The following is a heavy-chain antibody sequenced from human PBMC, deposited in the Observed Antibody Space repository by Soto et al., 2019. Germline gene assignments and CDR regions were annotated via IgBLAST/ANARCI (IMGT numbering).Heavy chain of an antibody. CDR2: ISGGGSGT. V-gene: IGHV3-23*01. D-gene: IGHD2-8*02. J-gene: IGHJ5*02. CDR1: GFTFGSYA. CDR3: AKDPKSTVRFNWFDT. Sequence: EMQLSESGGGLVQPGGSLRLSCAASGFTFGSYAMSWVRQAPGKGLEWVSAISGGGSGTYYADSVKGRFTISRDNSKKTLFLQMNRLRAEDTAIYYCAKDPKSTVRFNWFDTWGQGTLVTVSS.